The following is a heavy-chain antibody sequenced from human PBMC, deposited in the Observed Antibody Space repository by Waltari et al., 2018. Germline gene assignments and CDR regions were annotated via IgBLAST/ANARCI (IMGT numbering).Heavy chain of an antibody. CDR1: GGTFSSYA. CDR2: IIPIFGTA. V-gene: IGHV1-69*01. J-gene: IGHJ5*02. D-gene: IGHD2-2*01. Sequence: QVQLVQSGAEVKKPGSSVKVSCKASGGTFSSYAISWVRQAPEPGLEWMGGIIPIFGTANYAQKFQGRVTITADESTSTAYMELSSLRSDDTAVYYCARVRDIVVVPAVGGDNWFDPWGQGTLVTVSS. CDR3: ARVRDIVVVPAVGGDNWFDP.